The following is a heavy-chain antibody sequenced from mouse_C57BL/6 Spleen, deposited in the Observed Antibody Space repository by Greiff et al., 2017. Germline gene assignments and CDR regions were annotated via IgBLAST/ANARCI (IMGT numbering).Heavy chain of an antibody. D-gene: IGHD2-4*01. CDR3: TSIYYDSYYFDY. CDR1: GFNFKDYY. Sequence: EVQLQQSGAELVRPGASVKLSCTASGFNFKDYYMHWVKQRPEQGLEWIGRIDPEVGDTEYAPKFQGKATMTADTSSNTAYLHLSSLTSEDTAVYYCTSIYYDSYYFDYWGQGTTLTVSS. V-gene: IGHV14-1*01. CDR2: IDPEVGDT. J-gene: IGHJ2*01.